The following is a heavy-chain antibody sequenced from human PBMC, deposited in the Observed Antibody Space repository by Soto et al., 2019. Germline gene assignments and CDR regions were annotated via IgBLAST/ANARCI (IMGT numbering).Heavy chain of an antibody. CDR2: TYYRSKWFH. J-gene: IGHJ3*01. Sequence: QGQLQQSGPGLVKPSQTLSLTCAISGDSGSSDITSWNWIRQSPSRGLEWLGRTYYRSKWFHDYAAYVKSRITINPDTSKNQFSLELNSMTPEDTAVYYCARGNALDVWGQGTVVTVSS. V-gene: IGHV6-1*01. CDR1: GDSGSSDITS. CDR3: ARGNALDV. D-gene: IGHD3-10*01.